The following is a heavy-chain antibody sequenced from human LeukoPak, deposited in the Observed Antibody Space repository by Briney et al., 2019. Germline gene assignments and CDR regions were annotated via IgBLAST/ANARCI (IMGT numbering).Heavy chain of an antibody. CDR3: AIVSGSYYYGSGSYYKFDY. D-gene: IGHD3-10*01. V-gene: IGHV1-2*06. Sequence: GASVKVSCKASGYTFTGYYMHWVRQAPGQGLEWMGRINPNSGGTNYAQKFQGRVTMTRDTSISTAYMELSRLRSDDTAVYYCAIVSGSYYYGSGSYYKFDYWGQGTLVTVSS. CDR2: INPNSGGT. J-gene: IGHJ4*02. CDR1: GYTFTGYY.